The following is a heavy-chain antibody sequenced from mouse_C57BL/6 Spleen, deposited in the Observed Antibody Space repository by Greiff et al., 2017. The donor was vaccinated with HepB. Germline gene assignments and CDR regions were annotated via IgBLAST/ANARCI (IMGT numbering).Heavy chain of an antibody. CDR2: INPGSGGT. J-gene: IGHJ3*01. CDR1: GYAFTNYL. CDR3: ARGGSSGYVEFAY. V-gene: IGHV1-54*01. D-gene: IGHD3-2*02. Sequence: VQLQESGAELVRPGTSVKVSCKASGYAFTNYLIEWVKQRPGQGLEWIGVINPGSGGTNYNEKFKGKATLTADKSSSTAYMQLSSLTSEDSAVYFCARGGSSGYVEFAYWGQGTLVTVSA.